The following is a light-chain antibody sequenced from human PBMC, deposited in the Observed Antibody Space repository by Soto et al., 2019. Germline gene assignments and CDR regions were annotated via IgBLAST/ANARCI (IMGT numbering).Light chain of an antibody. V-gene: IGLV1-44*01. Sequence: QSVLTQPPSASGTPGQRVTISCSGSSSNIGSHSVNWYQQLPGTAPKLLIYSNNQRPSGVPDRFSGSKSGTSVSLAISGLQSKDEADYYCAAWDDSLNSVVLGGGTKVTVL. J-gene: IGLJ2*01. CDR3: AAWDDSLNSVV. CDR2: SNN. CDR1: SSNIGSHS.